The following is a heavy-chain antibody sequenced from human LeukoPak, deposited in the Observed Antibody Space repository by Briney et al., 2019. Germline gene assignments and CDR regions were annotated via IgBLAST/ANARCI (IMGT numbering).Heavy chain of an antibody. CDR2: IYYSGST. D-gene: IGHD3-22*01. CDR3: ARARNYYDSSDYYCEGDAFDI. V-gene: IGHV4-59*13. J-gene: IGHJ3*02. Sequence: SETLSLTCTVSGGSISSNHWSWIRQPPGKGLECIGYIYYSGSTHYNPSLKSRVTISVDTSKNQFSLKLSSVTAADTAVYFCARARNYYDSSDYYCEGDAFDIWGQGTMVTVSS. CDR1: GGSISSNH.